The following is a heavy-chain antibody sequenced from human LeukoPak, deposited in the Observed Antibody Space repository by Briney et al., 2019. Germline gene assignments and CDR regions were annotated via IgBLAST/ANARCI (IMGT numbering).Heavy chain of an antibody. CDR3: ARGLGLRLRPSRFDP. CDR1: GYTFTNYG. CDR2: ISAYTGDT. D-gene: IGHD2-21*02. Sequence: ASVNVSCKTSGYTFTNYGIGWVRQAPGQGLEWVGCISAYTGDTHYVQKFHDRVTMTIDTSTNTAYMQLTTLTSDDTAVYYCARGLGLRLRPSRFDPWGQGTLVTVSS. J-gene: IGHJ5*02. V-gene: IGHV1-18*01.